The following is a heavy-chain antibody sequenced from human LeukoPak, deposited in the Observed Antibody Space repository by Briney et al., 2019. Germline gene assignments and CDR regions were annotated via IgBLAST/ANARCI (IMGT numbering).Heavy chain of an antibody. Sequence: SETLSLTCAVYGGSFSGYYWSWIRQPPGKGLEWIGEINHSGSTNYNPSLKSRVTISVDTSKNQFSLKLSSVTAADTAVYYCAREPTSYDAFDIWGQGTMVTVSS. D-gene: IGHD1-1*01. V-gene: IGHV4-34*01. CDR3: AREPTSYDAFDI. CDR1: GGSFSGYY. J-gene: IGHJ3*02. CDR2: INHSGST.